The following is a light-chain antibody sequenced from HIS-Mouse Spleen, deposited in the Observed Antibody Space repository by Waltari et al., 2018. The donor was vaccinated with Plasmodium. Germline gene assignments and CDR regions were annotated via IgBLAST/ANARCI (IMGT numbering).Light chain of an antibody. Sequence: EIVLTQSPATLSLFPEEIATLSCRASQSVSSYLAWYQQKPGQAPRLLIYDASNRATGIPARFSGSGSGTDFTLTISSLEPEDFAVYYCQQRSNWPLTFGGGTKVEIK. CDR3: QQRSNWPLT. J-gene: IGKJ4*01. CDR1: QSVSSY. CDR2: DAS. V-gene: IGKV3-11*01.